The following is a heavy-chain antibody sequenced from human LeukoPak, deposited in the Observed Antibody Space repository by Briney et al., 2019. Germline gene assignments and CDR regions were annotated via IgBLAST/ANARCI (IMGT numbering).Heavy chain of an antibody. J-gene: IGHJ4*02. CDR2: IKNKANSYAT. Sequence: AGSLKLSCAASGFTFSGSPMYWVRQAPGKGLEWVGRIKNKANSYATAYTASVKGRFTISRDDSRNTTYLQMNSLKIEDTAVYYCTRLYVRGVIDYFDYWGQGTLVTVSS. V-gene: IGHV3-73*01. CDR1: GFTFSGSP. D-gene: IGHD3-10*01. CDR3: TRLYVRGVIDYFDY.